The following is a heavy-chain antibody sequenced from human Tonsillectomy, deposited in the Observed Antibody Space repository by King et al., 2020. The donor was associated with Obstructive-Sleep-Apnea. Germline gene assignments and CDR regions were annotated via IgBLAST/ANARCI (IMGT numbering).Heavy chain of an antibody. J-gene: IGHJ6*02. D-gene: IGHD3-9*01. CDR1: GGSISSYS. V-gene: IGHV4-4*07. CDR2: MFSSGGT. Sequence: QLQESGPGLVKPSETLSLTCTVSGGSISSYSWAWIRQPAGGGLGWVGGMFSSGGTNCQPPLKSRVTMSVDTSKNQFSLKLSSVTAADTAVYYCARDVPYDWLVPYYYYGMDVWGQGTTVTVSS. CDR3: ARDVPYDWLVPYYYYGMDV.